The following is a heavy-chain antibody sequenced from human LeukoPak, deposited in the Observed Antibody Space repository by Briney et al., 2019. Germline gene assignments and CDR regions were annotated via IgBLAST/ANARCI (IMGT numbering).Heavy chain of an antibody. CDR3: ARDNGEDDFWSAQYRDWFDP. CDR2: FFYSGST. CDR1: CGSISSYY. J-gene: IGHJ5*02. Sequence: SGTLPLPCSVSCGSISSYYWSWIRQPPGTGLEGFGCFFYSGSTNYNPSLNSRVTISVDTSKNQFSLKLSFVTAADTAVYDWARDNGEDDFWSAQYRDWFDPWGQGTLVSVS. D-gene: IGHD3-3*01. V-gene: IGHV4-59*01.